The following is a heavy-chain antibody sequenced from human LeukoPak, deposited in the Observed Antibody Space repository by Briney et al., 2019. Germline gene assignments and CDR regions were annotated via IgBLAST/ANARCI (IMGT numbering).Heavy chain of an antibody. CDR1: GGSISSYY. Sequence: PSETLSLTYTVSGGSISSYYWSWIRQPPGKGLEWIGYIYTSGSTNYNPSLKSRVTISVDTSKNQFSLKLSSVTAADTAVYYCARHHGGTDAFDIWGQGTLVTVSS. V-gene: IGHV4-4*09. J-gene: IGHJ3*02. D-gene: IGHD4-23*01. CDR3: ARHHGGTDAFDI. CDR2: IYTSGST.